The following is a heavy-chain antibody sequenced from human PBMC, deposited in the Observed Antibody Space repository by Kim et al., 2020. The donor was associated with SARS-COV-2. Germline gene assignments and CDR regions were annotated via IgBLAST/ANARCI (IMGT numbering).Heavy chain of an antibody. J-gene: IGHJ4*02. Sequence: SETLSLTCTVSGGSISSYYWSWIRQPPGKGLEWIGYIYYSGSTNYNPSLKSRVTISVDTSTNQFSLKLSSVTAADTAVYYCARGWTAATFDYWGQGTLVTVSS. CDR3: ARGWTAATFDY. CDR2: IYYSGST. CDR1: GGSISSYY. D-gene: IGHD2-15*01. V-gene: IGHV4-59*08.